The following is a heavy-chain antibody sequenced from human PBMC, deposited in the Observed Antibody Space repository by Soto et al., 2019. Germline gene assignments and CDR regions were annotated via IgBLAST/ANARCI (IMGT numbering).Heavy chain of an antibody. CDR2: INAGNGNT. CDR1: GYTFTSYA. J-gene: IGHJ4*02. V-gene: IGHV1-3*01. D-gene: IGHD3-3*01. CDR3: ARAHDFWSGYYPSFDY. Sequence: ASVKVSCKASGYTFTSYAMHWVRQAPGQRLEWMGWINAGNGNTKYSQKFQGRVTITRDTSASTAYMELSSLRSEDTAVYYCARAHDFWSGYYPSFDYWGQGTLVTVSS.